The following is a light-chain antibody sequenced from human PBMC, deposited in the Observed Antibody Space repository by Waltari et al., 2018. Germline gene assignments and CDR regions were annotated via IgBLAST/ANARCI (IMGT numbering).Light chain of an antibody. J-gene: IGLJ1*01. Sequence: QSVLTQPPSASGTPGQRVTISCSGSSSNVGSNYVYWYHQLPGTAPKLLIYRNDPRPSGVPERFSASKSGTLASLAISGLRSEDEADYYCAAWDDSLRAKFVFGTGTKVTVL. CDR1: SSNVGSNY. CDR3: AAWDDSLRAKFV. CDR2: RND. V-gene: IGLV1-47*01.